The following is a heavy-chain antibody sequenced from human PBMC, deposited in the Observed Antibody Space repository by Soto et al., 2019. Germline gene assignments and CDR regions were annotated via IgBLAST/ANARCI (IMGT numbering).Heavy chain of an antibody. D-gene: IGHD6-13*01. V-gene: IGHV4-39*01. CDR2: IYYSGST. CDR3: GLIAAAGSYYYYYGMDV. CDR1: GGYISSSSYY. Sequence: SETQSLTCTVSGGYISSSSYYWGWIRQPPGKGLEWIGSIYYSGSTYYNPSLKSRVTISVDTSKNQFSLKLSSVTAADTAVYYCGLIAAAGSYYYYYGMDVWGQGTTVTVSS. J-gene: IGHJ6*02.